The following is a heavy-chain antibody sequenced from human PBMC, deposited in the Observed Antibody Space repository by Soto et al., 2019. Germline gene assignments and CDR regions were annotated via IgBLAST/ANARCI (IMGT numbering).Heavy chain of an antibody. CDR2: VSGSGGST. J-gene: IGHJ4*02. D-gene: IGHD6-13*01. CDR1: GFTFSTYA. CDR3: AKGWSDYFDC. Sequence: GGSLRLSCAASGFTFSTYAMNWVRQAPGKGLEWVSAVSGSGGSTYYADSVKGRFTISRDNSKNTLYLQMNSLRAEDTAVYYCAKGWSDYFDCWGQGTLVTVSS. V-gene: IGHV3-23*01.